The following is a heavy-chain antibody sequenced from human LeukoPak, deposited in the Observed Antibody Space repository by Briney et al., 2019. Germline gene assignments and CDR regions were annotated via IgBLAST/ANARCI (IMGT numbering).Heavy chain of an antibody. CDR3: AKANSGSYYFGIDY. D-gene: IGHD1-26*01. Sequence: GGSLRLSCAASGFTFSSHAMSWVRQAPGKGLEWVSTISGSGGSTYYADSVKGRFTISRGTSKNTLFLQMSSLRAEDTAVYYCAKANSGSYYFGIDYWGQGTLVTVSS. CDR2: ISGSGGST. V-gene: IGHV3-23*01. J-gene: IGHJ4*02. CDR1: GFTFSSHA.